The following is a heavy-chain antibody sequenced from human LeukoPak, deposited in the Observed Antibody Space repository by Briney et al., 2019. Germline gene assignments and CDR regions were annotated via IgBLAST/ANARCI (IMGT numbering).Heavy chain of an antibody. V-gene: IGHV3-53*01. J-gene: IGHJ4*02. CDR2: LYIGGNT. D-gene: IGHD5-18*01. CDR1: GFTVSSYY. Sequence: GGSRRLCCATSGFTVSSYYMSWARQAPGKGLEWVSALYIGGNTYYADSVRGRFTISRDNSKNTLYLQMNSLRAEDTAIYYCTTAAGYNSGQYWGQGTLVTVSS. CDR3: TTAAGYNSGQY.